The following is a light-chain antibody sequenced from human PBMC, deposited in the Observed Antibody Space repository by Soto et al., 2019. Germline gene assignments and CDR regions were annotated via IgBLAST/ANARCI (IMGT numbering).Light chain of an antibody. J-gene: IGKJ3*01. CDR1: QSVSSY. V-gene: IGKV3-11*01. CDR3: QQRSNWPLT. CDR2: DAS. Sequence: EIVLTQSPATLSLSPGERATLSCRASQSVSSYLAWYQQKPGQAPRLLIYDASNRATGIPARFSGSGSGTDFTLTISSLEAEDFAVYYCQQRSNWPLTFGPGTKVAIK.